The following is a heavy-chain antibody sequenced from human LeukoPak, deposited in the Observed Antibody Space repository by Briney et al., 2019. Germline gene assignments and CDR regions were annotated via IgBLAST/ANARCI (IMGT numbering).Heavy chain of an antibody. J-gene: IGHJ4*02. Sequence: SETLSLTCTVSGGSISSSSYYWSWIRQPPGKGLEWIGYIYYSGSTNYNPSLKSRVTISVDTSKNQFSLKLSSVTAADTAVYYCARVSSGWQSVDYWGQGTLVTVSS. D-gene: IGHD6-19*01. CDR3: ARVSSGWQSVDY. V-gene: IGHV4-61*05. CDR2: IYYSGST. CDR1: GGSISSSSYY.